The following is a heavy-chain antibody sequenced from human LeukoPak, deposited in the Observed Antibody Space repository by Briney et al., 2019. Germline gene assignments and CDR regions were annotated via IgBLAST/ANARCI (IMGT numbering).Heavy chain of an antibody. J-gene: IGHJ4*02. D-gene: IGHD3-10*01. Sequence: QPGGPLRLSCAVSGITLSNYGMSWVRQAPGKGLEWVAGIGGSGGVTNYADSVKGRFTISRDSAKNTLYLQMNSLRAGDTAVYFCAKRGVVIRVILVGFHKEAYYFDSWGQGALVTVSS. V-gene: IGHV3-23*01. CDR3: AKRGVVIRVILVGFHKEAYYFDS. CDR2: IGGSGGVT. CDR1: GITLSNYG.